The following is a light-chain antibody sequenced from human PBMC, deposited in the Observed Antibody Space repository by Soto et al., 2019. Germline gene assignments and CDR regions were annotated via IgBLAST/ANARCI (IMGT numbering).Light chain of an antibody. CDR2: DVS. CDR3: CSYAGSFVV. CDR1: SSDVGGYNS. V-gene: IGLV2-11*01. Sequence: QSALTQPRSVSGSPGQSVTISCTGTSSDVGGYNSVSWYQQHPGKAPKLMIFDVSKRPSGVPDRFSGSKSGNTASLTISGLQAEDEGDYSCCSYAGSFVVFGGGTKLTVL. J-gene: IGLJ2*01.